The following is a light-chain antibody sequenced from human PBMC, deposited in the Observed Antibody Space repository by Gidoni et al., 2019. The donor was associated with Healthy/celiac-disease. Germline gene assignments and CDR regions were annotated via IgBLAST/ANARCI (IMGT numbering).Light chain of an antibody. V-gene: IGKV3-11*01. Sequence: IVLTQSPATLSLSPGERATLSCRASQSVSNYLAWYQQKPGQAPRLLIYDASNRATGIPARFSGSGSGTDFTLTISSLEPEDLAIYYCQQRSNWRGITFGQGTRLEIK. J-gene: IGKJ5*01. CDR3: QQRSNWRGIT. CDR1: QSVSNY. CDR2: DAS.